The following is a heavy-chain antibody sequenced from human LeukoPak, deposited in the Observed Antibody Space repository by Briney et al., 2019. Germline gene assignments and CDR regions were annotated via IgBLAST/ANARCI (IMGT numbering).Heavy chain of an antibody. CDR1: RYTFTNYY. D-gene: IGHD1-26*01. CDR2: INPSGGST. Sequence: ASVKVSCKAFRYTFTNYYMNWVRQAPGQGLEWMGIINPSGGSTNYAQKFQGRVTMTRDTSTNTVYMELSSLRSEDTAVYYCARGERDFDYWGQGTLVTVSS. V-gene: IGHV1-46*01. CDR3: ARGERDFDY. J-gene: IGHJ4*02.